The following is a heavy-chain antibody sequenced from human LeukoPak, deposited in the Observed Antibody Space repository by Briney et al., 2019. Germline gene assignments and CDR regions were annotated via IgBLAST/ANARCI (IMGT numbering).Heavy chain of an antibody. CDR3: ARGHLGSSSWYVY. CDR1: GYTFTCYY. J-gene: IGHJ4*02. V-gene: IGHV1-2*04. Sequence: GASVKVSCKASGYTFTCYYMHWVRQAPGQGLEWMGWINPNSGGTNYAQKFQGWVTMTRDTSISTAYMELSRLRSDDTAVYYCARGHLGSSSWYVYWGQGTLVTVSS. CDR2: INPNSGGT. D-gene: IGHD6-13*01.